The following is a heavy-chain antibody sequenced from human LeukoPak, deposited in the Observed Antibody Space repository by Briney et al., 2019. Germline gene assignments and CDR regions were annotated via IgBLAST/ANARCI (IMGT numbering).Heavy chain of an antibody. CDR2: ISYSGTT. D-gene: IGHD3-22*01. CDR1: GDSIISNTHS. V-gene: IGHV4-39*01. CDR3: ASPYSPPDFYDHSDYIPD. J-gene: IGHJ4*02. Sequence: PSETLSLTCTVSGDSIISNTHSWGWIRQPPGKGLEWIGTISYSGTTSYNPSLKSRVSMSVDTSRNQFSLKLSSVTAADTAVYYCASPYSPPDFYDHSDYIPDWGQGTLVTVSS.